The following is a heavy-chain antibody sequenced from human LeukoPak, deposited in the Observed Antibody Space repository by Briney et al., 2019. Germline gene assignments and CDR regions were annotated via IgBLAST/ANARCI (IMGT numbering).Heavy chain of an antibody. CDR2: IRYDGSEE. CDR3: ARWRGSFSGSYSDF. CDR1: GFTFSNYW. V-gene: IGHV3-33*08. J-gene: IGHJ4*02. Sequence: PGGSLRLSCAASGFTFSNYWMSWVRQAPGKGLEWVAVIRYDGSEEYYADSVKGRFTISRDNSKNTLYLQMNSLTAEDTALYYCARWRGSFSGSYSDFWGQGTLVTVSS. D-gene: IGHD3-10*01.